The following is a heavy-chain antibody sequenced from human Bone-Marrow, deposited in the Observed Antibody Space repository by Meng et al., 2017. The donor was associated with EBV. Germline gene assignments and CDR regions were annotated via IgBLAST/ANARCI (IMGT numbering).Heavy chain of an antibody. CDR2: TNEDGRTT. Sequence: EVGPGEAEGSLAPPGGFLVLSCAACGFSFRSNWQPWVRQAPGKGLVWISRTNEDGRTTSYADSVKGRFTISRDNTKNTLYLQMNSLRAEDTARYFCSRDLAGAYDDWGQGTLVTVSS. V-gene: IGHV3-74*01. CDR1: GFSFRSNW. CDR3: SRDLAGAYDD. J-gene: IGHJ4*02. D-gene: IGHD2-21*01.